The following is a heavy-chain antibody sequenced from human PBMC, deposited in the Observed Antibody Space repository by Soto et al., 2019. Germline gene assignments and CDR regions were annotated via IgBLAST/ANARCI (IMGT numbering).Heavy chain of an antibody. D-gene: IGHD6-19*01. CDR3: ARGPITVAGAPLGGDY. J-gene: IGHJ4*02. Sequence: EVHLVASGGGLVQPGGSLRLSCVASGFTVSNNYMTWVRQTPGKGLEWVSLIYSTGSTYYADSVKGGFTISRDHSKNTLYLQMNSLRAEDTAVYYCARGPITVAGAPLGGDYWGQGTLVTVSS. V-gene: IGHV3-66*01. CDR2: IYSTGST. CDR1: GFTVSNNY.